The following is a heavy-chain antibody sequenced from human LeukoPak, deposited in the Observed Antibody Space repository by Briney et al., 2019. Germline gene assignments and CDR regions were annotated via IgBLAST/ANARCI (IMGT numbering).Heavy chain of an antibody. CDR2: IYYSGST. CDR3: ARAPYYYDSSGYYYWFDP. D-gene: IGHD3-22*01. Sequence: SETLSLTCTVSGGSISSGDYYWSWIRQPPGKGLEWIGYIYYSGSTYYNPSLKSRVTISVDTSKYQFSLKPSSVTAADTAVYYCARAPYYYDSSGYYYWFDPWGQGTLVTVSS. J-gene: IGHJ5*02. V-gene: IGHV4-30-4*01. CDR1: GGSISSGDYY.